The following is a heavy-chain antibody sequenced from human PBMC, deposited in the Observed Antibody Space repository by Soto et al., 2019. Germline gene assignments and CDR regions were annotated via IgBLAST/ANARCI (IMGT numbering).Heavy chain of an antibody. CDR3: ARSGYSSSWYPGPTYYYYYGMDV. Sequence: ASVKVSCKASGYTFTSYGISWVRQAPGQGLEWMGWISAYNGNTNYAQKLQGRATMTTDTSTSTAYMELRSLRSEDTAVYYCARSGYSSSWYPGPTYYYYYGMDVWGQGTTVTVSS. J-gene: IGHJ6*02. V-gene: IGHV1-18*01. CDR2: ISAYNGNT. CDR1: GYTFTSYG. D-gene: IGHD6-13*01.